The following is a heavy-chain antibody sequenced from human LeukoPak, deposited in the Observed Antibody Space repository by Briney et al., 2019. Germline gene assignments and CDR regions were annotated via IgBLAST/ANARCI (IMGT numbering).Heavy chain of an antibody. CDR1: GFSLSTSGVG. Sequence: SGPTLLNPTQTLTLTCSFSGFSLSTSGVGVGWIRQPPGKALEWLALIYSDDDERYSPSLKSRLTITKDTSKNQVVLTMTSIDAVYTATYYCGHRATGYCSGGGWWPGFDYRGEGALVTVSS. D-gene: IGHD2-15*01. CDR3: GHRATGYCSGGGWWPGFDY. CDR2: IYSDDDE. V-gene: IGHV2-5*02. J-gene: IGHJ4*02.